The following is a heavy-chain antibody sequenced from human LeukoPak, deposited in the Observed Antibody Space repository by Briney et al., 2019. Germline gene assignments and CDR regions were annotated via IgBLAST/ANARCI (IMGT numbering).Heavy chain of an antibody. Sequence: SETLSLTCTVSGGSVSSYYWSWIRQPPGKGLEWIGYIYYSGSTNYNPSLKSRVTISVDTSKSQFSLKLSSVTAADTAVYHCARAAAAAPAEYFQHSGQGTLVTVSS. CDR2: IYYSGST. J-gene: IGHJ1*01. CDR1: GGSVSSYY. CDR3: ARAAAAAPAEYFQH. D-gene: IGHD6-13*01. V-gene: IGHV4-59*02.